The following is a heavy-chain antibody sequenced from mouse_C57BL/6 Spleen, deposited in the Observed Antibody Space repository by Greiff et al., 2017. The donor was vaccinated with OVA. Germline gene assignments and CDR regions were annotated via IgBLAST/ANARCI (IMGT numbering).Heavy chain of an antibody. D-gene: IGHD1-1*01. Sequence: VQLQQSGAELVKPGASVKLSCKASGYTFTSYWMHWVKQRPGQGLEWIGMIHPNSGSTNYNEKFKSKATLTVDKSSSTAYMQLSSLTSEDSAVYYCARGGTVVARYFDVWGTGTTVTVSS. CDR1: GYTFTSYW. V-gene: IGHV1-64*01. CDR3: ARGGTVVARYFDV. J-gene: IGHJ1*03. CDR2: IHPNSGST.